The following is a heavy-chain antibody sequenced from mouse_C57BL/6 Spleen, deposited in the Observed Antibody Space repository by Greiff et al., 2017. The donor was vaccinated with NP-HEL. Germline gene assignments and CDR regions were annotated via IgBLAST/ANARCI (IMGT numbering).Heavy chain of an antibody. CDR2: IRSKSNNYAT. CDR3: VRQELTGWFAY. Sequence: EVQLVESGGGLVQPKGSLKLSCAASGFSFNTYAMNWVRQAPGKGLEWVARIRSKSNNYATYYADSVKDRFTISRDDSESMLYLQMNNLKTEDTAMYYCVRQELTGWFAYWGQGTLVTVSA. J-gene: IGHJ3*01. D-gene: IGHD4-1*01. V-gene: IGHV10-1*01. CDR1: GFSFNTYA.